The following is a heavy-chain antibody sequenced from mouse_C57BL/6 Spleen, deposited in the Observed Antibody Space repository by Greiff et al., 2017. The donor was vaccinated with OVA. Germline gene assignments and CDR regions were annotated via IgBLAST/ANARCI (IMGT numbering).Heavy chain of an antibody. J-gene: IGHJ2*01. Sequence: VQLQQPGAELVMPGASVKLSCKASGYTFTSYWMHWVKQRPGQGLEWIGEIDPSASYTNYNQKFKGQSTLTVDKSSRTAYMQLSSLTSEDAAVYYCASGAYYYEDWGQGTTLTVST. V-gene: IGHV1-69*01. CDR1: GYTFTSYW. CDR2: IDPSASYT. CDR3: ASGAYYYED.